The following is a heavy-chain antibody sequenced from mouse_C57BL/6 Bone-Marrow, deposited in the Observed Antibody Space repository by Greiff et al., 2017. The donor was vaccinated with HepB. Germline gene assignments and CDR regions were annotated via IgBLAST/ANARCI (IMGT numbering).Heavy chain of an antibody. V-gene: IGHV1-64*01. CDR3: ARTTVLDY. CDR2: IHPNSGST. D-gene: IGHD1-1*01. J-gene: IGHJ2*01. CDR1: GYTFTSYW. Sequence: QVHVKQPGAELVKPGASVKLSCKASGYTFTSYWMHWVKQRPGQGLEWIGMIHPNSGSTNYNEKFKSKATLTVDKSSSTAYMQLSSLTSEDSAVYYCARTTVLDYWGQGTTLTVSS.